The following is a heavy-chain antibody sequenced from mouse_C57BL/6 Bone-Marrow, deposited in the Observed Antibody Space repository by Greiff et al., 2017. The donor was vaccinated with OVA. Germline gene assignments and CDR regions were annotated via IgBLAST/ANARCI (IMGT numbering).Heavy chain of an antibody. J-gene: IGHJ3*01. Sequence: VQLKESGAELVRPGASVKLSCTASGFNIKDDYMHWVKQRPEQGLAWIGWIDPENGDTEYASKFQGKATITADTSSNTAYLQLSSLTSEDTAVYYCTFYYDYGAWFAYWGQGTLVTVSA. CDR2: IDPENGDT. CDR3: TFYYDYGAWFAY. V-gene: IGHV14-4*01. CDR1: GFNIKDDY. D-gene: IGHD2-4*01.